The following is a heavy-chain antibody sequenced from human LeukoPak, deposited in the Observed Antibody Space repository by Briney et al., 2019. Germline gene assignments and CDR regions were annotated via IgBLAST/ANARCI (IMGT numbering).Heavy chain of an antibody. V-gene: IGHV3-43*02. J-gene: IGHJ4*02. Sequence: GGSLRLSCAASGVTFDDNAMHWVRQAPGKGLEWGSLISGDGGTSDDAVSVQRRLTIARDNSKNSLFLKMDSLRTEDTALYYCAKDTVGVPVFDYWGQGTLVTVSS. D-gene: IGHD1-26*01. CDR2: ISGDGGTS. CDR1: GVTFDDNA. CDR3: AKDTVGVPVFDY.